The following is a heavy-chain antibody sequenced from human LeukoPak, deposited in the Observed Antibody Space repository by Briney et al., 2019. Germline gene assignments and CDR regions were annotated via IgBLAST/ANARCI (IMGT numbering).Heavy chain of an antibody. J-gene: IGHJ4*02. D-gene: IGHD4-23*01. CDR1: GFTFSSYA. CDR2: ISGSGGST. Sequence: PGGSLRLSCAASGFTFSSYAMSWVRQAPGKGLEWVSAISGSGGSTYYADSVKGRFTIPRDNAKNSLYLHMNSLRAEDTAVYYCARDYGGSSPFDYWGQGTLVTVSS. V-gene: IGHV3-23*01. CDR3: ARDYGGSSPFDY.